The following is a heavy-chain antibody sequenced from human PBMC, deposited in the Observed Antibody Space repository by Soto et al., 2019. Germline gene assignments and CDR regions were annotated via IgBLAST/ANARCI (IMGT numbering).Heavy chain of an antibody. CDR3: ATVGLPTTVVTLISYYFDY. CDR2: ISPSGDTK. D-gene: IGHD4-17*01. J-gene: IGHJ4*02. CDR1: GFSFSDFY. Sequence: GGSLRLSCAASGFSFSDFYMSWIRQAPGKGLQWVSYISPSGDTKYYAESVKGRFTISRDNAKNSLHLEMNSLRAEDTAVYYCATVGLPTTVVTLISYYFDYWGQGTLVTVSS. V-gene: IGHV3-11*01.